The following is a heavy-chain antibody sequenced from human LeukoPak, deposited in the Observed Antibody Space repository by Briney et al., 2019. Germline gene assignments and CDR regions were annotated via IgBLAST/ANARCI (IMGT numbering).Heavy chain of an antibody. J-gene: IGHJ5*02. D-gene: IGHD3-22*01. CDR3: ARPPRLGYDTSGP. V-gene: IGHV3-23*01. CDR2: ISGSGGST. CDR1: GFTFSSYA. Sequence: GGSLRLSRAASGFTFSSYAMSWVRQAPGKGLEWVSAISGSGGSTYYADSVKGRFTISRDNSKNTLYLQMNSLRAEDTAVYYCARPPRLGYDTSGPWGQGTLVTVSS.